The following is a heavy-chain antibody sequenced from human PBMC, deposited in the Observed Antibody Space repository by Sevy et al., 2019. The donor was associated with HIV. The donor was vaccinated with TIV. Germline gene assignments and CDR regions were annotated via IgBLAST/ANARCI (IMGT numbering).Heavy chain of an antibody. CDR2: LFFGCGEI. V-gene: IGHV3-23*01. Sequence: GGSLRLSCAASGFTFSKYSMSWDRQPPGKGLEWVSTLFFGCGEINYADSVKGRFTISRDNSKSSVYLQMNNLRPEDTAVYYCAREGCTKPHDYWGQGTLVTVSS. CDR1: GFTFSKYS. CDR3: AREGCTKPHDY. J-gene: IGHJ4*02. D-gene: IGHD2-8*01.